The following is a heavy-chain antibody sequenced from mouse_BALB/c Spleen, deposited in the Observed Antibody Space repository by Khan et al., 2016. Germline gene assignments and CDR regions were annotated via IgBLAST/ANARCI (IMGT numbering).Heavy chain of an antibody. CDR3: ARGDY. Sequence: EVELVESGGGLVQPGGSRKLSCAASGFTFSFFGMHWVRQAPEKGLEWVAYISSGSSAINYADTVKGRFTISRDNPTNPLLLQMTSLRSEDTAMYYCARGDYWGQGTTLTVSS. J-gene: IGHJ2*01. CDR2: ISSGSSAI. V-gene: IGHV5-17*02. CDR1: GFTFSFFG.